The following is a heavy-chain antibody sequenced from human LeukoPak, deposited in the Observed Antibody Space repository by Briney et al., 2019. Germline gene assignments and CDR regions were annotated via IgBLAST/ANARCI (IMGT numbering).Heavy chain of an antibody. V-gene: IGHV4-61*01. CDR3: ARAVTAMAVAGTGVYYYYGMDV. CDR1: GGSVSSGSYY. J-gene: IGHJ6*02. D-gene: IGHD6-19*01. Sequence: SETLSLTCTVSGGSVSSGSYYWSWIRQPPGKGLEWIGYIYYSGSTNYNPSLKSRVTISVDTSKNQFSLRLSSVTAADTAVYYCARAVTAMAVAGTGVYYYYGMDVWGQGTTVTVSS. CDR2: IYYSGST.